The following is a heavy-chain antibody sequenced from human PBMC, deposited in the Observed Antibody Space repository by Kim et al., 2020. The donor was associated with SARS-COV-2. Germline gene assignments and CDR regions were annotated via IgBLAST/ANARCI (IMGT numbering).Heavy chain of an antibody. CDR1: GGSISSYY. J-gene: IGHJ6*02. CDR2: IYYSGST. D-gene: IGHD3-22*01. CDR3: VRALYYYDSSGYYYSYYYYGMDV. Sequence: SETLSLTCTVSGGSISSYYWSWIRQPPGKGLEWVGYIYYSGSTNYNPSLKSRVTISVDTSKNQFSLKLSSVTAADTAVYYCVRALYYYDSSGYYYSYYYYGMDVWGQGTTVTVSS. V-gene: IGHV4-59*01.